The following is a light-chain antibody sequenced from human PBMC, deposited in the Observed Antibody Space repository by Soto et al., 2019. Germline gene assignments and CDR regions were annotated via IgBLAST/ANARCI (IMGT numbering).Light chain of an antibody. J-gene: IGKJ4*01. CDR3: QQYNSYPLT. CDR2: KAS. CDR1: QSISSW. Sequence: DIQMTQSPSTLSASVGDRVTITCRASQSISSWLAWYQQKPGKAPNLLIYKASSLESGVPSRFSGSGSGTEFTLTISSLQPYDFATYDCQQYNSYPLTFGGGTKVEIK. V-gene: IGKV1-5*03.